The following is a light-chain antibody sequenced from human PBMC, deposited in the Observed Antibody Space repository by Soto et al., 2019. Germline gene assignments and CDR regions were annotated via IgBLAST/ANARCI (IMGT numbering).Light chain of an antibody. CDR1: SSDVGGYNY. CDR3: SSFTSRFTFNYI. CDR2: EVT. V-gene: IGLV2-14*01. J-gene: IGLJ1*01. Sequence: LTQPASVSGSPGQSITISCTGTSSDVGGYNYVSWYQQHPGKAPKIIIYEVTNRPSGVSNRFSGSKSDNTASPTISGLQAEDDADYYCSSFTSRFTFNYIFGTGTKVTVL.